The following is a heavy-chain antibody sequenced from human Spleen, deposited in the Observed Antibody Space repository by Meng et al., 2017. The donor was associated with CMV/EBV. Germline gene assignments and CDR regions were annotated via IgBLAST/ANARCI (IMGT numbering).Heavy chain of an antibody. CDR3: AIGAPVGYSSSWYLFDY. CDR1: GCTFSSYW. J-gene: IGHJ4*02. D-gene: IGHD6-13*01. Sequence: GGSLRLSCAASGCTFSSYWMHWVRQAPGKGLVWVSRINSDGSSTSYADSVKGRFTISRDNAKNTLYLQMDSLRADDTAVYYCAIGAPVGYSSSWYLFDYWGQGTLVTVSS. V-gene: IGHV3-74*01. CDR2: INSDGSST.